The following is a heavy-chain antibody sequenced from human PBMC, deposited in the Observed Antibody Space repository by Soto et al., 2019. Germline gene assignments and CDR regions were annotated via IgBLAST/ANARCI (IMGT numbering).Heavy chain of an antibody. J-gene: IGHJ6*02. CDR2: IYWEDDK. CDR3: VQSRCGGDCLQSYSSHSYYGLDV. Sequence: QITLKESGPTLVKPTQTLTLTCTFPGFSFSSIGEGVGWIRQPPGKALEWLALIYWEDDKRYSPSLKSRLTITKHTSKNQVVLTMTNMDPVDTATYYCVQSRCGGDCLQSYSSHSYYGLDVWGQGTTVTVS. D-gene: IGHD2-21*02. CDR1: GFSFSSIGEG. V-gene: IGHV2-5*02.